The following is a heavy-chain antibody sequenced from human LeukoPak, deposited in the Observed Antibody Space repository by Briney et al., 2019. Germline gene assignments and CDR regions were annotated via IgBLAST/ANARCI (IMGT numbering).Heavy chain of an antibody. CDR3: ARSRSSWHDAFDI. CDR2: FYDSEST. V-gene: IGHV4-59*01. J-gene: IGHJ3*02. D-gene: IGHD6-13*01. CDR1: GGSISSYY. Sequence: PSETLSLTCAVSGGSISSYYWSWIRQPPGTGLEWIGYFYDSESTKYNPSLKSRVTRSVDTSKNQFSLRLSSVTTADTAAYYCARSRSSWHDAFDIWGQGTMVTVSS.